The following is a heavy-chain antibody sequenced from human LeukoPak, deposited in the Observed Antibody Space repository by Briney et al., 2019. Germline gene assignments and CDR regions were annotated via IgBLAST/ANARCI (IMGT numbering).Heavy chain of an antibody. Sequence: PSETLSLTCTVSGGSISSGSYYWSWLRQPAGKGLEWIGRIYTSGTPNYNPSLKSRVTISIDTSNNQFSLKSSSVTAADTAVYYCARDIGSSGFLDHWGQGTLVTVSS. CDR3: ARDIGSSGFLDH. CDR1: GGSISSGSYY. V-gene: IGHV4-61*02. CDR2: IYTSGTP. J-gene: IGHJ4*02. D-gene: IGHD6-6*01.